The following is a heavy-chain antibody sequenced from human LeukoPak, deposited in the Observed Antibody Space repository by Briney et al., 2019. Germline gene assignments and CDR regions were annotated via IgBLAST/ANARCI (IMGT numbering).Heavy chain of an antibody. J-gene: IGHJ4*02. Sequence: GGSLRLSCAASGFTFNTYGMHWVGQAPGKRLEWVAFIRYDGSNKYYADSVKGRVTISRDNSKNTLYLQMNSLRADDTAVYYCAKDDGTYLVGHWGQGTLVTVSS. CDR3: AKDDGTYLVGH. CDR2: IRYDGSNK. V-gene: IGHV3-30*02. D-gene: IGHD1-26*01. CDR1: GFTFNTYG.